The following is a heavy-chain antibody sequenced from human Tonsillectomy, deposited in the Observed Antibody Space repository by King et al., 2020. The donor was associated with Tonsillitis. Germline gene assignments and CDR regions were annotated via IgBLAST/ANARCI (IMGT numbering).Heavy chain of an antibody. D-gene: IGHD4-17*01. J-gene: IGHJ4*02. Sequence: VQLVQSGAEVKKPGSSVKVSCKASGGAFTSYAISWVRQAPGQGLEWRGGIIPIFGTANYAQKFQGRVTITADESTSTAYMKMSSLRSEDTAVYYCARGGDDYAPPYYYLHYWGQGTLVTVSS. CDR3: ARGGDDYAPPYYYLHY. V-gene: IGHV1-69*01. CDR2: IIPIFGTA. CDR1: GGAFTSYA.